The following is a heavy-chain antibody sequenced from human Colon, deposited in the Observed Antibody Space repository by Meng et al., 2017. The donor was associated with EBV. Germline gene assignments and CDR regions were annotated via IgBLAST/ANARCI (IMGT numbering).Heavy chain of an antibody. D-gene: IGHD1-1*01. CDR2: INRGRDN. J-gene: IGHJ4*02. V-gene: IGHV4-34*01. CDR3: DGERSLEPSSYFDY. CDR1: GAAFNSHY. Sequence: VQLRQWVEGLVQPLETLSLTCAGYGAAFNSHYWRRPRRHPGKWMERIEPINRGRDNNYNPSRKIRVTVSVYTSKDQFALRLISVTAAATYVYSCDGERSLEPSSYFDYWGQGTLVTVSS.